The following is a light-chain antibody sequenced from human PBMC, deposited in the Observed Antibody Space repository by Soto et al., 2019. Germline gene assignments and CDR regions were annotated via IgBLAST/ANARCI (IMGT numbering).Light chain of an antibody. Sequence: DIVLTQSPGTLSLPPGERAILSCCASQSVSSSHLAWYQQKPGQAPRLLIYGASSRATGIPDRFSGSGSGTDFSLTISRLEPEDFAVYDCQHYGTSPPALTFGGGTKVEIK. J-gene: IGKJ4*01. V-gene: IGKV3-20*01. CDR2: GAS. CDR1: QSVSSSH. CDR3: QHYGTSPPALT.